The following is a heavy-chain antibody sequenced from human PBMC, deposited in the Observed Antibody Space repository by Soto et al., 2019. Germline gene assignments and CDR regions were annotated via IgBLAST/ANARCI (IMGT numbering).Heavy chain of an antibody. CDR1: GYTFTSYG. J-gene: IGHJ3*02. D-gene: IGHD3-22*01. CDR3: ARETYYYDSSGYYGAFDI. Sequence: ASVKVSCKASGYTFTSYGISWVRQAPGQGLEWMGWISAYNGNTNYAQKLQGRVTMTTDTSTSTAYMELRSLRSDDTAVYYCARETYYYDSSGYYGAFDIWGQGTMVTV. V-gene: IGHV1-18*01. CDR2: ISAYNGNT.